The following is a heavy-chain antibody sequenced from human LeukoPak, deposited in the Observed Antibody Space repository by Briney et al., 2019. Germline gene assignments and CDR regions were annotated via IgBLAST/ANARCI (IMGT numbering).Heavy chain of an antibody. J-gene: IGHJ4*02. CDR2: ISGSGGST. CDR3: ARVVAPRNPFDY. D-gene: IGHD2-15*01. V-gene: IGHV3-23*01. CDR1: GFTFSNYA. Sequence: GGSLRLSCADSGFTFSNYAMSWVRQAPGKGLEWVSSISGSGGSTDYADSVKGRFTISRDNSKKTLYLQMNSLRAEDTAVYYCARVVAPRNPFDYWGQGTLVTVSS.